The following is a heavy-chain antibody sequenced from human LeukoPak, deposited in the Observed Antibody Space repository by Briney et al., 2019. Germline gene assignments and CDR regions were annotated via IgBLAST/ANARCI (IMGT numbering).Heavy chain of an antibody. CDR2: IIPIFGTA. V-gene: IGHV1-69*05. CDR1: GGTFSSCA. CDR3: GRGGGGDFWSGYPFDY. D-gene: IGHD3-3*01. Sequence: SVKVSCKASGGTFSSCAISWVRQAPGQGLEWMGGIIPIFGTANYAQKFQGRVTITTDESTSTAYMELSSLRSEDTAVYYCGRGGGGDFWSGYPFDYWGQGTLVTVSS. J-gene: IGHJ4*02.